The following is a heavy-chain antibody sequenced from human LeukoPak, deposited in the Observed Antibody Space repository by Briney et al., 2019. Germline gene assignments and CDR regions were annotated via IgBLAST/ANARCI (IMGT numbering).Heavy chain of an antibody. CDR2: VYPGDSDT. V-gene: IGHV5-51*01. D-gene: IGHD5-18*01. CDR1: GYSFTSYW. Sequence: GESLNISCKGSGYSFTSYWIGWVRQMPGKGLEWMGIVYPGDSDTRYSPSFQGQVTISADKSISTAYLQWSSLKASDTAMYYCARQGQLGHDAFDIWGQGTMVTVSS. J-gene: IGHJ3*02. CDR3: ARQGQLGHDAFDI.